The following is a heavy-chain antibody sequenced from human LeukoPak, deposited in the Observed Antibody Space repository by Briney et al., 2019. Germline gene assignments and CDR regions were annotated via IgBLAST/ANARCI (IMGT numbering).Heavy chain of an antibody. J-gene: IGHJ4*02. D-gene: IGHD2/OR15-2a*01. CDR2: IKQDGSEK. CDR3: ARGPTRANSSDY. Sequence: PGGSLRLSCAASGFTFSSYWMSWVRQAPGKGLEWVANIKQDGSEKYYVDSVKGRFTNSRDNAKNSLYLQMNSLRTEDTAMYYCARGPTRANSSDYWGQGTLVTVSS. V-gene: IGHV3-7*01. CDR1: GFTFSSYW.